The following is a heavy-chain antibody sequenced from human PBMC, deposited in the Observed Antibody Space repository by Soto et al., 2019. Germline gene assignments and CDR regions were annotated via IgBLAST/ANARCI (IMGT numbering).Heavy chain of an antibody. CDR1: GDSISSDVYY. D-gene: IGHD2-15*01. Sequence: KPSETLSLTCTVSGDSISSDVYYWSWIRQHPGKGLEWIGYIYYTGSTYYNPSLKSRVTISVDTSKNQFSLKLSSVTVADTAVYYCARGGGSSSFDPWGQGTLVTVSS. V-gene: IGHV4-31*03. CDR2: IYYTGST. CDR3: ARGGGSSSFDP. J-gene: IGHJ5*02.